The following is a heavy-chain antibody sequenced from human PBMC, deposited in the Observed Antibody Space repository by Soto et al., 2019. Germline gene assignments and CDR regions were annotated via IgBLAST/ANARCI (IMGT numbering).Heavy chain of an antibody. D-gene: IGHD3-10*02. CDR3: ARGLFDDFDY. J-gene: IGHJ4*02. Sequence: GGSLRLSCAASGFTFRNYAMSWVRQAPGKGLEWVSGLSGSGDNTYYADSVKGRITISRGNSEDTLYLQMNSLRVEDTAVFYCARGLFDDFDYWGQGTLVTVSS. V-gene: IGHV3-23*01. CDR2: LSGSGDNT. CDR1: GFTFRNYA.